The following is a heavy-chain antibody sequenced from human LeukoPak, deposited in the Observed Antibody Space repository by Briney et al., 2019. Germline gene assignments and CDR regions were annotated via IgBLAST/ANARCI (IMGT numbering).Heavy chain of an antibody. CDR2: IYYSGST. Sequence: SETLSLTCTVSDGSISSNYWSWIRQPPGKGLEWIGYIYYSGSTNYSPSLKSRVTLSVDTSKNQFSLKLSSVTAAATAVYYCATSINSLGVFDIWGQGTMVTVSS. D-gene: IGHD2-21*01. V-gene: IGHV4-59*08. CDR3: ATSINSLGVFDI. CDR1: DGSISSNY. J-gene: IGHJ3*02.